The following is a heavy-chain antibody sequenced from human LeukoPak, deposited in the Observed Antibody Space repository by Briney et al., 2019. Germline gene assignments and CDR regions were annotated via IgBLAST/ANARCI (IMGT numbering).Heavy chain of an antibody. CDR2: TKHDGSDK. V-gene: IGHV3-7*01. J-gene: IGHJ6*03. CDR1: GFLFSSYW. Sequence: GGSLRLSCAASGFLFSSYWMSWVRQAPGKGLEWVANTKHDGSDKYYVDSVTGRFTISRDNAKNSLSLQMNSLRVEDTAVYYCATICSTSCYGYYMDVWGKGTTVTVSS. D-gene: IGHD2-2*01. CDR3: ATICSTSCYGYYMDV.